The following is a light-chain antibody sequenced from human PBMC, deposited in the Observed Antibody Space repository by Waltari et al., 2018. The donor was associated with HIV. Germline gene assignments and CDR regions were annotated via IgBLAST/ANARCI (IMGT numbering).Light chain of an antibody. J-gene: IGKJ5*01. V-gene: IGKV1-39*01. CDR1: QSMSSY. CDR2: AAS. Sequence: DIQMTQSPSSLSASVGDRVTITCRASQSMSSYLNWYQQKPGKAPKLLIYAASSLQSGVPSRFSGSGSGTDFTLTISSLQPEDFATYCCQQSYISITFGQGTRLEIK. CDR3: QQSYISIT.